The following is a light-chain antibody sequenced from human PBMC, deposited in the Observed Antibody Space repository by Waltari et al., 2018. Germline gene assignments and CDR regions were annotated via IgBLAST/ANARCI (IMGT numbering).Light chain of an antibody. J-gene: IGKJ1*01. CDR3: QQYNNWPPGT. Sequence: TVVTQSPATLSVSPGERVILSCRTSRTIGLSLAWYQQKPGQAPRLLIYHASTMATGVPARFSGSGSEAEFTLTISSLQSEDVAVYYCQQYNNWPPGTFGQGTKVEI. CDR1: RTIGLS. CDR2: HAS. V-gene: IGKV3-15*01.